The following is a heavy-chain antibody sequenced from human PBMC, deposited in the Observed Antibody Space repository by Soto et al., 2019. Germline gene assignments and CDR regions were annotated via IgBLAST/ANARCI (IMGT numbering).Heavy chain of an antibody. Sequence: SETQSFTCAVARNPLTTGYYWASIRQPPGKGLEWIGSIVYGGTSYYNPSLKSRVTISVDTSKNQSSLYLSSVPAADPAVYSCARTDTVGYYPYF. CDR2: IVYGGTS. V-gene: IGHV4-38-2*01. J-gene: IGHJ4*01. CDR1: RNPLTTGYY. D-gene: IGHD3-3*01. CDR3: ARTDTVGYYPYF.